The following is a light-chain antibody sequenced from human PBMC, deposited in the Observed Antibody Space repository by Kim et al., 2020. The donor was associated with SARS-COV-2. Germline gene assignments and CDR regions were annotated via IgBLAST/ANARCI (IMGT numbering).Light chain of an antibody. J-gene: IGKJ1*01. V-gene: IGKV1-5*03. CDR1: QSIGSW. CDR2: KAS. CDR3: QQYNGYSRT. Sequence: DIQMTQSPSALSASVGDRVTITCRASQSIGSWLAWYQQKPGKAPKLLIYKASSLESGVPSRFSGSESGTEFTLTISSLQPDDFATYYCQQYNGYSRTFGQGTKVDIK.